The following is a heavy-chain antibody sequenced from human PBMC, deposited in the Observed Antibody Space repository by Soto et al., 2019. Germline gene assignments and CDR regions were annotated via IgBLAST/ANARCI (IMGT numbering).Heavy chain of an antibody. CDR3: ARALRGTWDTFDI. J-gene: IGHJ3*02. V-gene: IGHV4-39*07. Sequence: PSETLSLTCTVSGGSVSSTSYYWSWIRQPPGKGLEWIGSIYYTGNTFYSPSFRSRLTISVDTSKNQFSLKLSSVTAADTAVYYCARALRGTWDTFDIWGQGTMVTVSS. CDR1: GGSVSSTSYY. CDR2: IYYTGNT. D-gene: IGHD3-16*01.